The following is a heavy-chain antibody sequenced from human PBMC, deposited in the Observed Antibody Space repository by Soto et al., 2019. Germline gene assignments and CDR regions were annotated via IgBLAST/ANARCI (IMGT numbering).Heavy chain of an antibody. CDR2: TYYSGST. Sequence: SETLSLTCTVSGVSITTYYWSWIRQPPGKGLEWIGCTYYSGSTNYDPSLKSRVTISSDTSKNQVFLKVSAVTAADTAVYYCARDGSGRAIEYWGQGTLVTVSS. V-gene: IGHV4-59*01. CDR3: ARDGSGRAIEY. CDR1: GVSITTYY. D-gene: IGHD6-19*01. J-gene: IGHJ4*02.